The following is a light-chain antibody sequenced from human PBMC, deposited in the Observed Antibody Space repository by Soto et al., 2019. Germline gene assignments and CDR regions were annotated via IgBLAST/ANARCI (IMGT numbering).Light chain of an antibody. J-gene: IGKJ5*01. Sequence: DIPWTQSPSFLSASVGYRVSIASLASQGISSYLAWYQQKPGKAPKLLIYAASTLQSGVPSRFSGSGSGTEFTLTISSLQPDDFATYCCQQYKSFPITFGQGTRLEI. CDR1: QGISSY. CDR2: AAS. CDR3: QQYKSFPIT. V-gene: IGKV1-9*01.